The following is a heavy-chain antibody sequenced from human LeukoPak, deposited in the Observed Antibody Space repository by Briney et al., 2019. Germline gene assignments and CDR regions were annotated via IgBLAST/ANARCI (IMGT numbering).Heavy chain of an antibody. CDR3: AKGVRGDSSGYYVIDY. J-gene: IGHJ4*02. D-gene: IGHD3-22*01. V-gene: IGHV3-23*01. CDR1: GFTFSSYA. Sequence: PGGSLRLSCAAFGFTFSSYAMSWVRQAPGKGLEWVSAISGSGGSTYYADSVKGRFTISRDNSKNTLYLQMNSLRAEDTAVYYCAKGVRGDSSGYYVIDYWGQGTLVTVSS. CDR2: ISGSGGST.